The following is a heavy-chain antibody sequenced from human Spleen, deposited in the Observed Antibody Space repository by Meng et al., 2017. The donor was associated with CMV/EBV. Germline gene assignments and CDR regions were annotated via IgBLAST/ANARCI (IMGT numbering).Heavy chain of an antibody. J-gene: IGHJ4*02. Sequence: SETLSLTCSVSGGSISTTNYYWGWIRQPPGKGLEWIGSIYYSGSPYYNSSLKSRVTMSLDTSKNHFSLKLSSVTAADTAVYYCAKHYYDSGGYPDNFDYWGQGTLVTVSS. CDR2: IYYSGSP. CDR3: AKHYYDSGGYPDNFDY. CDR1: GGSISTTNYY. D-gene: IGHD3-22*01. V-gene: IGHV4-39*07.